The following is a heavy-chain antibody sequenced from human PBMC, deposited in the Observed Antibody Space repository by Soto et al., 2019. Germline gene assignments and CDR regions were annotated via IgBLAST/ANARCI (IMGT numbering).Heavy chain of an antibody. V-gene: IGHV3-23*01. Sequence: PGGSLRLSCAASGFTFSSYAMSWVRQAPGKGLEWVSAISGSGGSTYYADSVKGRFTISRDNSKNTLYLQMNSLRAEDTAVYYCAKDQIDDTMIVVVITFDYWGQGTLVTVSS. CDR1: GFTFSSYA. J-gene: IGHJ4*02. CDR3: AKDQIDDTMIVVVITFDY. D-gene: IGHD3-22*01. CDR2: ISGSGGST.